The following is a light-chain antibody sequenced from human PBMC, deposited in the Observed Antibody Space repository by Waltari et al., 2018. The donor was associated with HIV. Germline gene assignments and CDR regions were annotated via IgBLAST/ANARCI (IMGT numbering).Light chain of an antibody. J-gene: IGLJ3*02. CDR1: SSNIGVGYD. CDR3: QSYDSSLNGWV. CDR2: GNT. V-gene: IGLV1-40*01. Sequence: QSVLTQPPSVSGAPGRKVIISCTGSSSNIGVGYDVQWYQQCPGTAPKVLIYGNTNRPSGVPDRFSGSKSGNSASLAITGLQADDEADYYGQSYDSSLNGWVFGGGTKLTV.